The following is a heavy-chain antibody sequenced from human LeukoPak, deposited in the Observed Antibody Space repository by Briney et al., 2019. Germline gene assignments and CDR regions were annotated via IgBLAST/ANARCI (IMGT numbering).Heavy chain of an antibody. CDR1: GFTVSSNY. CDR3: ASRLPSHSSSWLLPLGYYGMDV. J-gene: IGHJ6*02. D-gene: IGHD6-13*01. CDR2: IYSGGST. V-gene: IGHV3-66*01. Sequence: GGSLRLSCAASGFTVSSNYMSWVRQAPGKGLEWVSVIYSGGSTYYADSVKGRFTISRDNSKNTLYLQMNSLRAEDTAVYYCASRLPSHSSSWLLPLGYYGMDVWGQGTTVTVSS.